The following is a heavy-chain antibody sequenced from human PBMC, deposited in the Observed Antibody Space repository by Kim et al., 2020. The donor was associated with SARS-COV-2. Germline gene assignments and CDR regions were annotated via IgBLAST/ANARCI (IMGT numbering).Heavy chain of an antibody. Sequence: YNPSLKSRVTISVDTSKNQFSLKLSSVTAADTAVYYCARSIPAYYYGMDVWGQGTTVTVSS. D-gene: IGHD2-2*02. V-gene: IGHV4-59*01. CDR3: ARSIPAYYYGMDV. J-gene: IGHJ6*02.